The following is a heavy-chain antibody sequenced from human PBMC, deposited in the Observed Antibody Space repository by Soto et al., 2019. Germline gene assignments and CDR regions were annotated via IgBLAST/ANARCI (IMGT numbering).Heavy chain of an antibody. V-gene: IGHV1-69*01. Sequence: QVQLVQSGAEVKQPGASVKVSCKAPGVTFSSYAISWVRQAPGQGLEWMGGIIPIFGTANYAQKLQGRVTITADESTSTGYMELGSLSSEDAAVSYCARSKGGSSSLDPYYYYYYGMDVWGQGSTVTVSS. CDR3: ARSKGGSSSLDPYYYYYYGMDV. J-gene: IGHJ6*02. CDR2: IIPIFGTA. CDR1: GVTFSSYA. D-gene: IGHD2-15*01.